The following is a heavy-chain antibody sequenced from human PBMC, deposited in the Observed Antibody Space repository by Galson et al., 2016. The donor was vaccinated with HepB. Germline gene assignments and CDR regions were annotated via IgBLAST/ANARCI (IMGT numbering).Heavy chain of an antibody. CDR3: AKDLGRSVGTIAF. V-gene: IGHV3-9*01. D-gene: IGHD5/OR15-5a*01. Sequence: SLRLSCAASGFTFQSFAMHWVRQAPGKGLEWVSGINWNSGYRDYAASVKGRFTIFRDNAKNSLYLEMNSLRPDDSAFYYCAKDLGRSVGTIAFWGQGTLVTVSS. CDR2: INWNSGYR. J-gene: IGHJ4*02. CDR1: GFTFQSFA.